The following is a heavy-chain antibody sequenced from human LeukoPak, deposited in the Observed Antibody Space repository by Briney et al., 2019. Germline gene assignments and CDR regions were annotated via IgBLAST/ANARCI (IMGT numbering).Heavy chain of an antibody. CDR1: GGSTSSYRFY. Sequence: SETLSLTCTVSGGSTSSYRFYWTWVRQPAGKGLEWIGRIKSSNTNYNPSLKSRVSISLDTSTNQFSLKLSSLTAADTAVYYCARVPDWTYVPDYWGQGTLVTVSS. CDR2: IKSSNT. V-gene: IGHV4-61*02. D-gene: IGHD3-16*01. CDR3: ARVPDWTYVPDY. J-gene: IGHJ4*02.